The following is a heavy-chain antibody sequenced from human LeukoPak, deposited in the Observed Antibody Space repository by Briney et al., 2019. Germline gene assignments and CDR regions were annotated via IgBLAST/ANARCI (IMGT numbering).Heavy chain of an antibody. Sequence: GGSLRLSCAASGFTLSSYWMSWVRQAPGKGLEWVANIKYDGSAKYYVDSVKGRFTISRDDAKNSLYLEMNSLRAEDTAVYYCARDLFSGSYLEDFWGQGALVTVSS. CDR1: GFTLSSYW. CDR2: IKYDGSAK. V-gene: IGHV3-7*01. D-gene: IGHD1-26*01. J-gene: IGHJ4*02. CDR3: ARDLFSGSYLEDF.